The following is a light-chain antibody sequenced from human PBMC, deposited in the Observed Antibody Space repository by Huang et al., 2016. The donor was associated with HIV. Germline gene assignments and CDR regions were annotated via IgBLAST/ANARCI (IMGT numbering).Light chain of an antibody. CDR2: SAS. V-gene: IGKV1-39*01. Sequence: IQMTQSPSSLSASVGDRVNITCRAGQSIYGYLNWYQQKSGKAPKLLIPSASTLHTGVPPRFSGSGSGTDYTLIINNVQPDDFATYFCQQSYSTFLTFGQGSRL. J-gene: IGKJ5*01. CDR1: QSIYGY. CDR3: QQSYSTFLT.